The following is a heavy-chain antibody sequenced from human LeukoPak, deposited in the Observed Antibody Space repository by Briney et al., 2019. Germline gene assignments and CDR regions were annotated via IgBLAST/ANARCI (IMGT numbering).Heavy chain of an antibody. Sequence: GGSLRLSCAASGFTFSDYYMSWVRQAPGEGLDWVAAIKPDGSEQYYVDSVKGRFTISRDNVKNSLFLQMNSLRAEDTALYYCARGEKSGVAYTNWLDSWGQGTLVPVSS. CDR3: ARGEKSGVAYTNWLDS. D-gene: IGHD3-3*01. V-gene: IGHV3-7*01. CDR2: IKPDGSEQ. CDR1: GFTFSDYY. J-gene: IGHJ5*01.